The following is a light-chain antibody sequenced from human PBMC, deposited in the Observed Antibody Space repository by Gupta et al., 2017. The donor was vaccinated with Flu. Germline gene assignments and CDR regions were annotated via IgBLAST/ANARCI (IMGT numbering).Light chain of an antibody. CDR3: QQYNIWPLYA. CDR1: QSVSSN. CDR2: GAS. V-gene: IGKV3-15*01. Sequence: ATLSLSPGERATLSCRASQSVSSNLAWYQQKPGQAPRLLIYGASTRATGIPTRFSGSGYGTEFTLTISSRQSEDFAVYYCQQYNIWPLYAFGQGTRLEIK. J-gene: IGKJ2*01.